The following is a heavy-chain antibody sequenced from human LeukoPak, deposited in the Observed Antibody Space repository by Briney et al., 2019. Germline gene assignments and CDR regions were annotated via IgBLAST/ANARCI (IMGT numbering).Heavy chain of an antibody. Sequence: GRSLRLSCAASGFTFSSYAMHWVRQAPGKGLEWVAVISYDGSNKYYADSVKGRFTISRDNSKNTLYLQMNSLRAEDTAVYYCARVGDYYYDSSGYFYWGQGTLVTVSS. CDR1: GFTFSSYA. J-gene: IGHJ4*02. D-gene: IGHD3-22*01. V-gene: IGHV3-30-3*01. CDR3: ARVGDYYYDSSGYFY. CDR2: ISYDGSNK.